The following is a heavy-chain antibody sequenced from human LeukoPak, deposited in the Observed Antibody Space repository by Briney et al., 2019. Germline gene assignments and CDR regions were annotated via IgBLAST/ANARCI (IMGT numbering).Heavy chain of an antibody. Sequence: PGGSLRPSCAASGFTAISNYMSWVRQAPGKGLEWVSLIYSVGSTYYAQTVRGRFTISRDNSKNTLCLQMNRLRAEDTAVYYCAKDTPESIAAADSPFDYWGQGTLVTVSS. CDR2: IYSVGST. D-gene: IGHD6-13*01. V-gene: IGHV3-53*01. J-gene: IGHJ4*02. CDR3: AKDTPESIAAADSPFDY. CDR1: GFTAISNY.